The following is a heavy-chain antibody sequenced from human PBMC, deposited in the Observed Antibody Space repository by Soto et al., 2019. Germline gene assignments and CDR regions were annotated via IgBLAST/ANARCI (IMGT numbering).Heavy chain of an antibody. CDR1: GFTFSSYA. CDR3: ATIEYSSSCYYCGMDV. D-gene: IGHD6-6*01. CDR2: ISGSGGST. Sequence: EVPLLESGGGLVQPGGSLRLSCAASGFTFSSYAMSWVRQAPGKGLEWVSAISGSGGSTYYADSVKGRFTIPRDNSKNTLYLQMNSLRAEDTAVYYCATIEYSSSCYYCGMDVWGQGTTVTVSS. V-gene: IGHV3-23*01. J-gene: IGHJ6*02.